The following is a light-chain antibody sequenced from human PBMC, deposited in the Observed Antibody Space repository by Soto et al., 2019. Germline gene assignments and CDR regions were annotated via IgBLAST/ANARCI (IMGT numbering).Light chain of an antibody. CDR2: DAS. CDR3: HHRG. J-gene: IGKJ3*01. V-gene: IGKV1-5*01. Sequence: DIQMTQSPSTLSASVGDRVTITCRASQAISTWLAWYQQRPGKAPHLLIYDASRLQSGVPSRFSGSGSGTEFTRTVSSLQPDDFATYSCHHRGFGPGTKVEIK. CDR1: QAISTW.